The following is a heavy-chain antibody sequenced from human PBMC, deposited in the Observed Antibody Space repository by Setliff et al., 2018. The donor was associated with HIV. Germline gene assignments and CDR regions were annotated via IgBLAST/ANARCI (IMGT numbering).Heavy chain of an antibody. CDR1: GGSFSGYY. CDR2: INHSGST. CDR3: ARGTSAPGDY. J-gene: IGHJ4*02. V-gene: IGHV4-34*01. Sequence: SETLPLTCAVCGGSFSGYYWSWIRQPPGKGLEWIGEINHSGSTNYNPSLKSRVTISIDTSKNQFSLKLNSVTAADTAVYYCARGTSAPGDYWGQGSLVTVSS.